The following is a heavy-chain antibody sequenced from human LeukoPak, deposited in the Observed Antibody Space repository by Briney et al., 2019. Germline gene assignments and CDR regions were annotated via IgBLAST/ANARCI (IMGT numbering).Heavy chain of an antibody. V-gene: IGHV6-1*01. J-gene: IGHJ4*02. CDR1: GDFVSSNSDA. CDR3: ARGTGFTHGTYYFDY. CDR2: TYYSSVWYY. Sequence: SQTLSLTCAISGDFVSSNSDAWNWIRQSPSRGLEWLGRTYYSSVWYYDYAISAKSRININPDTSKNQFSLQLNSVTPDDTAVYYCARGTGFTHGTYYFDYWGQGTLVTVSS. D-gene: IGHD1-7*01.